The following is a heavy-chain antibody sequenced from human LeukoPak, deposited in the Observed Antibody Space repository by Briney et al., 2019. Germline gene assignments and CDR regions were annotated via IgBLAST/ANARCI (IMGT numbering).Heavy chain of an antibody. CDR2: ISWNSGSI. J-gene: IGHJ4*02. CDR3: AKDSLRYYDSSGSTYYFDY. D-gene: IGHD3-22*01. Sequence: GRSLRLSCAASGFTFDDYAMHWVRQAPGKGLECVSGISWNSGSIGYADSVKGRFTISRDNAKNSLYLQMNSLRAEDMALYYCAKDSLRYYDSSGSTYYFDYWGQGTLVTVSS. V-gene: IGHV3-9*03. CDR1: GFTFDDYA.